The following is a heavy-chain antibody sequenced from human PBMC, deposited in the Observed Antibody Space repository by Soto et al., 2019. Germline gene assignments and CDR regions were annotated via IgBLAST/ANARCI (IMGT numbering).Heavy chain of an antibody. J-gene: IGHJ4*02. D-gene: IGHD3-22*01. CDR2: IYFSGSGTS. CDR3: ACLRYGFGTSGYYPFDY. V-gene: IGHV4-39*01. Sequence: SETLSLTCRVSGDFISNTTYYWASVRQAPGKGLEWVGSIYFSGSGTSHYNPSLKSRVTISVDTSKNQISLTLTSVPAADTAVYYCACLRYGFGTSGYYPFDYWGQGTLVTVSS. CDR1: GDFISNTTYY.